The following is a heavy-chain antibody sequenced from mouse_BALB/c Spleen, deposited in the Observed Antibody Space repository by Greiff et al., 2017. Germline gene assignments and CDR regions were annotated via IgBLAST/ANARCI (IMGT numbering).Heavy chain of an antibody. Sequence: EVMLVESGGGLVKPGGSLKLSCAASGFTFSSYAMSWVRQTPEKRLEWVASISSGGSTYYTDSVKGRFTISRDNARNILYLQMSSLRSEDTAMYYCARDDYDGDYWGQGTTLTVSS. CDR2: ISSGGST. J-gene: IGHJ2*01. CDR1: GFTFSSYA. V-gene: IGHV5-6-5*01. CDR3: ARDDYDGDY. D-gene: IGHD2-4*01.